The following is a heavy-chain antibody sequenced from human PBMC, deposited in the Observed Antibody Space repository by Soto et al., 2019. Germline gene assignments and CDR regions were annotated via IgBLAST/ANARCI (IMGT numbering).Heavy chain of an antibody. CDR2: ISGGGVST. J-gene: IGHJ4*02. Sequence: PGGSLRLSCVGSQFSFSHYAMSWVRQAPGKGLEWLSTISGGGVSTNDADSVKGRFSISRDNSRNTLYLQMTGLRVEDTAVYYCANQGLRRAHFFEFVMDNWGQGTQVTVSS. V-gene: IGHV3-23*01. CDR1: QFSFSHYA. D-gene: IGHD3-16*02. CDR3: ANQGLRRAHFFEFVMDN.